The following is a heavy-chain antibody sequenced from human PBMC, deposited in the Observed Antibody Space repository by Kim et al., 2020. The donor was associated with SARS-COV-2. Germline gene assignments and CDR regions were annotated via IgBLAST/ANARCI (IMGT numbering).Heavy chain of an antibody. CDR3: ARGRYYDILDWPIYDY. V-gene: IGHV3-7*01. Sequence: GGSLRLSCAASGFTFSSYWMSWVRQAPGKGLEWVANIKQDGSEKYYVDSVKGRFTISRDNAKNSLYLQMNSLRAEDTAVYYCARGRYYDILDWPIYDYWGQGTLVTVSS. D-gene: IGHD3-9*01. CDR2: IKQDGSEK. J-gene: IGHJ4*02. CDR1: GFTFSSYW.